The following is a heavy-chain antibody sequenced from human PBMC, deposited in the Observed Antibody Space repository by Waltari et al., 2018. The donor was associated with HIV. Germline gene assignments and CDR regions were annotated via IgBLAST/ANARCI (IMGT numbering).Heavy chain of an antibody. CDR1: GYTFAAYY. CDR2: INPTDGYT. V-gene: IGHV1-2*04. J-gene: IGHJ4*02. D-gene: IGHD1-26*01. CDR3: ARAESTTWANFDF. Sequence: QVQLVQSGSEVKNSGASVRVSCHTSGYTFAAYYIYWMRQAPGEGLEWLGWINPTDGYTGDAQKFQGWLSVTRDTSTGTVYMSLSRLRSDDTATYYCARAESTTWANFDFWGQGTLVSVSS.